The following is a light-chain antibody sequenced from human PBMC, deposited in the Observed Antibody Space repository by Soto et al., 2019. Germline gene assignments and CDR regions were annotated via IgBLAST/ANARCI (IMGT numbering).Light chain of an antibody. Sequence: QSVLTQPASVSVSPGQSITISCTGTSSDVGGYNYVSWYQQHPGKAPKLMIYDVSNRPSGVSNRFSGSKSGNTASLTISGLQAEDEADYYCSSYTSSSTLYVFGTWTKAPS. CDR3: SSYTSSSTLYV. V-gene: IGLV2-14*01. CDR1: SSDVGGYNY. J-gene: IGLJ1*01. CDR2: DVS.